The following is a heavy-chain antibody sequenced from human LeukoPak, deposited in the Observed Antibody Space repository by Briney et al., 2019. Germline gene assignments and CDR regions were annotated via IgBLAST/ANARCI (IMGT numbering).Heavy chain of an antibody. D-gene: IGHD2-21*02. CDR2: IYYSEST. CDR3: ARERAAYCTGDCHSFDY. V-gene: IGHV4-30-4*01. Sequence: SETLSLTCTVSGGSTSSGDYYWNWIRQSPGKGLEWIGYIYYSESTYYNPSLRSRVTISIDRSKDQFSLKMTSVTAADTATYFCARERAAYCTGDCHSFDYWGQGILVTVSS. J-gene: IGHJ4*02. CDR1: GGSTSSGDYY.